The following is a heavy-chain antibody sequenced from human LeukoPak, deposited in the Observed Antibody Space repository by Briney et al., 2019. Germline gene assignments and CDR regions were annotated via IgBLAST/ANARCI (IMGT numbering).Heavy chain of an antibody. Sequence: PGGSLRLSCAASGFTFDDYAMHWVRRAPGKGLEWVSGISWNSGSIGYADSVKGRFTISRDNAKNTLYLQMNSLRAEDTAVYYCPRYNWNSAPFDYWGQGTLVTVSS. CDR1: GFTFDDYA. D-gene: IGHD1-7*01. CDR2: ISWNSGSI. J-gene: IGHJ4*02. V-gene: IGHV3-9*01. CDR3: PRYNWNSAPFDY.